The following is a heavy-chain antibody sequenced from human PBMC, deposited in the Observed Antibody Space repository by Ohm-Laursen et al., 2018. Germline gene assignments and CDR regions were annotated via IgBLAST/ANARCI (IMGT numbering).Heavy chain of an antibody. Sequence: SVKVSCKASGYTFTDYYMHWVRQAPGQGLEWMGWINPNGDGTNYAQKYQGRVTMTRDTSINTDYMELNRLKSDDTAVYYCARINSFGYSPPYWGQGTLVTVSS. V-gene: IGHV1-2*02. CDR3: ARINSFGYSPPY. CDR2: INPNGDGT. J-gene: IGHJ4*02. D-gene: IGHD2-15*01. CDR1: GYTFTDYY.